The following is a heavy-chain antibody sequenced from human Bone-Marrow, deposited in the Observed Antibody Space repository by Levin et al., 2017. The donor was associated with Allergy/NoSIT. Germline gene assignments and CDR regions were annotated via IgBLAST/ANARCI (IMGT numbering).Heavy chain of an antibody. J-gene: IGHJ6*02. D-gene: IGHD5-12*01. Sequence: GGSLRLSCAASGFTFTSYGMHWVRQAPGKGLEWVAVIWYSGSRQYYGESVKGRFTISRDSSKTTLFLQMNNLTVEDTAVYFCARDIGYEATFYGLDVWGQGTTVTVSS. CDR2: IWYSGSRQ. V-gene: IGHV3-33*01. CDR3: ARDIGYEATFYGLDV. CDR1: GFTFTSYG.